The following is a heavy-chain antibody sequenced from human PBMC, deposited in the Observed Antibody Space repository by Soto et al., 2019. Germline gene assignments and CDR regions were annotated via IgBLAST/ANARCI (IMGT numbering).Heavy chain of an antibody. D-gene: IGHD7-27*01. CDR3: AKNVRLTYFYFAMDV. V-gene: IGHV3-30*18. Sequence: QVQLVESGGGVVQPGRSLRLSCAASGFIFSSFGMHWVRQAPGKGLEWVAVMSSDGDTIYYTDSVKGRFTISRDNSKNTLYLQMNSLRAEDTAVYYCAKNVRLTYFYFAMDVWGQGTTVTVSS. CDR2: MSSDGDTI. CDR1: GFIFSSFG. J-gene: IGHJ6*02.